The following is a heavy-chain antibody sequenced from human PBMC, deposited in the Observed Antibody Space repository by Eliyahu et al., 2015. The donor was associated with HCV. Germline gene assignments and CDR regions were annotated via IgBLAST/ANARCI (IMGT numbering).Heavy chain of an antibody. CDR1: XFIFXDAX. Sequence: EVQLVESGGGLVKPGGSLRLSCAASXFIFXDAXMNWVRQAPGKGLEWVGHIKSKTDGGTTEYAALVQGRFTISRDDSKNTLYLQMNSLKTEDTAVYYCSTDPNWFGGYWGQGNLVTVSS. CDR3: STDPNWFGGY. CDR2: IKSKTDGGTT. V-gene: IGHV3-15*01. J-gene: IGHJ4*02. D-gene: IGHD3-10*01.